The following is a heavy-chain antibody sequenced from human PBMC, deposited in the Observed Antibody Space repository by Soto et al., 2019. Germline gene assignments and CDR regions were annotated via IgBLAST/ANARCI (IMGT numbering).Heavy chain of an antibody. D-gene: IGHD3-10*01. V-gene: IGHV3-7*05. Sequence: EVQLVESGGGLVQPGGSLRLSCTGSGFIFGNYWMTWVRQAPGQGLEWVANIRKDESKMSYLDSVRGRFTISRDNAKNSLFLQMNDLRAEDTALYYCTRDISPGNSCWYFDAFDLWGQGTMVTVSA. CDR1: GFIFGNYW. CDR2: IRKDESKM. CDR3: TRDISPGNSCWYFDAFDL. J-gene: IGHJ3*01.